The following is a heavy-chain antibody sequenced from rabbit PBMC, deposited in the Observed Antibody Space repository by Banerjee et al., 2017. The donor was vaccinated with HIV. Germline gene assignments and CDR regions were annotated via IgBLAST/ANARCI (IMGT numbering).Heavy chain of an antibody. Sequence: QSLEESGGDLVKPGASLTLTCTASGFSFSSNYFMCWVRQAPGKGLEWIACIYTGSSGGTWYANWAKGRFTISKTSSTTVTLQMTSLTAADTATYFCARCYGGYGYAAFNLWGPGTLVTVS. D-gene: IGHD6-1*01. CDR2: IYTGSSGGT. V-gene: IGHV1S40*01. CDR1: GFSFSSNYF. J-gene: IGHJ4*01. CDR3: ARCYGGYGYAAFNL.